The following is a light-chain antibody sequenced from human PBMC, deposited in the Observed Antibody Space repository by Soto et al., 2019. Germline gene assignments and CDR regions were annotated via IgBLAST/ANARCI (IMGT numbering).Light chain of an antibody. J-gene: IGLJ1*01. Sequence: QSALTQPASVCGSPGQAITISCTGTSSDVGSYNLVSWYQQHPGKAPKLMIYEVSKRPSGVSNRFSGSKSGNTASLTISGLQAEDEADYYCCSYAGSSTSYVFGTGTKVTVL. V-gene: IGLV2-23*02. CDR3: CSYAGSSTSYV. CDR2: EVS. CDR1: SSDVGSYNL.